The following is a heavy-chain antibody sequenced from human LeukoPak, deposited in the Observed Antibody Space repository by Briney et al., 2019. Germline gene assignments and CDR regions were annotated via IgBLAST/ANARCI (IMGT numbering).Heavy chain of an antibody. CDR3: ARQGYDILTGYTRHNWFDP. Sequence: GESLKTSCKGSGYSFTSYWIGWVRQMPGKGLEWMGIIYPGDSDTRYSPSFQGQVTISADKSISTAYLQWSSLKASDTAMYYCARQGYDILTGYTRHNWFDPWGQGTLVTVSS. D-gene: IGHD3-9*01. V-gene: IGHV5-51*01. J-gene: IGHJ5*02. CDR2: IYPGDSDT. CDR1: GYSFTSYW.